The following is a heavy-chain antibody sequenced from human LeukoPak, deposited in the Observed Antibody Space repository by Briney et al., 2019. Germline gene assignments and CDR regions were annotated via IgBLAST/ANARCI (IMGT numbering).Heavy chain of an antibody. V-gene: IGHV3-7*05. Sequence: GGSLRLACAASGFTFRSYWMNWIRQAPVKGLEWVANINQDGSDKSYVDSVKGRFTISRDNAKNSLFLGMSSLRADDTAVYFCARDVEGGTFDIWGQGTTVTVSS. D-gene: IGHD3-16*01. CDR1: GFTFRSYW. CDR3: ARDVEGGTFDI. J-gene: IGHJ3*02. CDR2: INQDGSDK.